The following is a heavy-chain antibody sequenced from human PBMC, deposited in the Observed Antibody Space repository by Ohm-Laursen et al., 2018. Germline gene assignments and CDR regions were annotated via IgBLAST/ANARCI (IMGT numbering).Heavy chain of an antibody. CDR2: IIPIFGTA. CDR3: ARSKKNFDY. CDR1: GGTFSSYA. D-gene: IGHD2/OR15-2a*01. J-gene: IGHJ4*02. Sequence: SSVKVSCKASGGTFSSYAISWVRQAPGQGLEWMGGIIPIFGTANYAQKFQGGVTMTRDTSTNTVYMELSSLRSEDTAVYYCARSKKNFDYWGQGTLVTVSS. V-gene: IGHV1-69*05.